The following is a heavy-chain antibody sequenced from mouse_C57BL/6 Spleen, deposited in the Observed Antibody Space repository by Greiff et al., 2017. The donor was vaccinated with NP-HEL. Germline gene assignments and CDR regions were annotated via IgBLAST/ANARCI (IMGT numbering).Heavy chain of an antibody. CDR2: IRNKANGYTT. CDR1: GFTFTDYY. V-gene: IGHV7-3*01. Sequence: EVHLVESGGGLVQPGGSLSLSCAASGFTFTDYYMSWVRQPPGKALEWLGFIRNKANGYTTEYSASVKGRFTISRDNSQSILYLQMNALRAEDSATYYCARSYYGSSYGAWFAYWGQGTLVTVSA. CDR3: ARSYYGSSYGAWFAY. D-gene: IGHD1-1*01. J-gene: IGHJ3*01.